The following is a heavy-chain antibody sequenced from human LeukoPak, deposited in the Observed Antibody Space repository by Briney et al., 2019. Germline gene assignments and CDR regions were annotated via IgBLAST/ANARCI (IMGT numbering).Heavy chain of an antibody. CDR2: IYYSGIT. CDR3: ARQGSAYYFDF. V-gene: IGHV4-39*01. J-gene: IGHJ4*02. CDR1: GGSISSSGYY. D-gene: IGHD2-15*01. Sequence: SETLSLTCSVSGGSISSSGYYWGWIRQSPGEGLEWIGNIYYSGITYYNPSLKSRVTISVDTSEKQCSLQLNSVTAADTAVYYCARQGSAYYFDFWGQGLLVTVSS.